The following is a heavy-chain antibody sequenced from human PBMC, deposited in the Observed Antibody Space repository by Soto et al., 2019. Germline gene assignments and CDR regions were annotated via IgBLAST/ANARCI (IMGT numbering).Heavy chain of an antibody. D-gene: IGHD2-8*01. CDR3: AREGDGVRVGAFDI. V-gene: IGHV4-59*01. J-gene: IGHJ3*02. CDR2: IYYSGST. Sequence: SETLSLTCTVSGGSISSYYWSWIRQPPGKGLEWIGYIYYSGSTNYNPSLKSRVTISVDTSKNQFSLKLSSVTAADTAVYYCAREGDGVRVGAFDIWGQGTMVTVSS. CDR1: GGSISSYY.